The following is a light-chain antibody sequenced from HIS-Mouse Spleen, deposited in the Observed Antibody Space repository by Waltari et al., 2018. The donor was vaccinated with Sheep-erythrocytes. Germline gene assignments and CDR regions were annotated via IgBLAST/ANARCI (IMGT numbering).Light chain of an antibody. CDR1: QSVSSSY. CDR3: QQYGSSPLT. J-gene: IGKJ4*01. V-gene: IGKV3-20*01. CDR2: GAS. Sequence: SQSVSSSYLAWYQQKPGQAPRLLIYGASSRATGIPDRFSGSGSGTDFTLTISRLEPEDFAVYYCQQYGSSPLTFGGGTKVEIK.